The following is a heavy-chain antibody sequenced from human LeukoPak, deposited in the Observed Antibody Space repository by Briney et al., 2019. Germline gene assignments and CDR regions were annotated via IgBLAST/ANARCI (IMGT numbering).Heavy chain of an antibody. J-gene: IGHJ5*02. V-gene: IGHV4-39*06. CDR3: ARRDYAAWFDP. CDR2: VYNRGSI. CDR1: GDSITSGEYY. D-gene: IGHD4/OR15-4a*01. Sequence: PWETLSLTCSVSGDSITSGEYYWAWLRQPPGKGLEWLGSVYNRGSIKYNPSLKGRVSISRDMSKNQFPLNLNSVNATDTAVYYCARRDYAAWFDPWGQGTLVTVSS.